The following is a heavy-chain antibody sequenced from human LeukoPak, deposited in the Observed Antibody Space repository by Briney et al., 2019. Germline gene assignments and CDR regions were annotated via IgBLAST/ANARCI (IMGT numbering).Heavy chain of an antibody. D-gene: IGHD3-10*01. CDR1: GFSFRDYW. Sequence: PGGSLRLSCAASGFSFRDYWMSWVRQAPGKGLEWVSAISGSGGSTYYADSVKGRFTISRDNSKNTLYLQMNSLRAEDTAVYYCAKDFGATPYYWGQGTLVTVSS. CDR3: AKDFGATPYY. CDR2: ISGSGGST. J-gene: IGHJ4*02. V-gene: IGHV3-23*01.